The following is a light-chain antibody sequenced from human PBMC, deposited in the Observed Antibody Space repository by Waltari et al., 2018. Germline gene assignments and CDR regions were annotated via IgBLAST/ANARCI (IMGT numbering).Light chain of an antibody. CDR3: QQYSLWPVT. V-gene: IGKV3-11*01. J-gene: IGKJ4*01. CDR2: DAS. Sequence: EIVITQSPATLSLSPGERVTLSCRASQNVYGYLVWYQQKPGQAPRLLIYDASNRATGIPARFSGSGSGTDFSLTITSLEPEDSAVYYCQQYSLWPVTFGGGTKVEI. CDR1: QNVYGY.